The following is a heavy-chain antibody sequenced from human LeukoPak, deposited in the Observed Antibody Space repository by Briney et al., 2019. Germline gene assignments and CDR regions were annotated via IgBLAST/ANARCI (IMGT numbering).Heavy chain of an antibody. CDR1: GGSISSSSYY. Sequence: PSETLSLTCTVSGGSISSSSYYWGWIRQPPGKGLEWIGSIYYSGSTYYNPSLKSRVTISVDTSKNQFSLKLSSVTAADTAVYYCAGYRGHSMVRGVRMFHYGMDVWDQGTTVTVSS. J-gene: IGHJ6*02. D-gene: IGHD3-10*01. CDR2: IYYSGST. CDR3: AGYRGHSMVRGVRMFHYGMDV. V-gene: IGHV4-39*07.